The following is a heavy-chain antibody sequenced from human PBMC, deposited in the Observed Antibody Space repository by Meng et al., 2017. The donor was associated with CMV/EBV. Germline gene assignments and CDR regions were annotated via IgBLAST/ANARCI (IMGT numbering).Heavy chain of an antibody. Sequence: ASVKVSCKASGHTFTGYYMHWVRQAPGQGLEWMGWINPNSGGTNYAQKFQGRVTMTRDTSISTAYMELSRLRSDDTAVYYCARGRAHDYSNYEVRDNWFDPWGQGTLVTVSS. CDR2: INPNSGGT. CDR3: ARGRAHDYSNYEVRDNWFDP. D-gene: IGHD4-11*01. J-gene: IGHJ5*02. V-gene: IGHV1-2*02. CDR1: GHTFTGYY.